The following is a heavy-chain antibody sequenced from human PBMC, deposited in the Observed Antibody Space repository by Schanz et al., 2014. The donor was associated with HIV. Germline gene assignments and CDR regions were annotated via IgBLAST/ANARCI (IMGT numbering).Heavy chain of an antibody. CDR3: AKVAIHSSGWLPFDY. D-gene: IGHD6-19*01. Sequence: DVQLVESGGDLVKPGGSLRLSCVGSGFTFSNAWMRWVRQAPGKGLEWVSIIYSAGTTYYTDSVKGRFTISRDNSKNTLYLQMNSLGAEDTAVYYCAKVAIHSSGWLPFDYWGQGTLVTVSS. CDR2: IYSAGTT. CDR1: GFTFSNAW. J-gene: IGHJ4*02. V-gene: IGHV3-66*01.